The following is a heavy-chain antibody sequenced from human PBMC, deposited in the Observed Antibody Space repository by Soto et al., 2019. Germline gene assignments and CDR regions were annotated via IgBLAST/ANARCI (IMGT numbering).Heavy chain of an antibody. CDR3: ARAYYDFWSGYYLAADY. Sequence: ASVKVSCKASGYTFTSYGISWVRQAPGQGLEWMGWISAYNGNTNYAQKLQGRDTMTTDTSTSTAYMELRSLRSDDTAVYSCARAYYDFWSGYYLAADYWGQGTLVTVSS. CDR1: GYTFTSYG. D-gene: IGHD3-3*01. CDR2: ISAYNGNT. V-gene: IGHV1-18*04. J-gene: IGHJ4*02.